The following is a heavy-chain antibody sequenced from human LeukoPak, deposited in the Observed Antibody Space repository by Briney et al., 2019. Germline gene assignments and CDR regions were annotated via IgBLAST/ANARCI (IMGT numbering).Heavy chain of an antibody. J-gene: IGHJ4*02. CDR1: GYSFTSYW. Sequence: GESLKISFKGSGYSFTSYWIGWVCQMPGKGLEWMGIIYPGDSDTRYSPSFQGQVTISADKSISTAYLQWSSLKASDTAMYYCARILSHSSSWYYFDYWGQGTLVTVSS. D-gene: IGHD6-13*01. CDR3: ARILSHSSSWYYFDY. V-gene: IGHV5-51*01. CDR2: IYPGDSDT.